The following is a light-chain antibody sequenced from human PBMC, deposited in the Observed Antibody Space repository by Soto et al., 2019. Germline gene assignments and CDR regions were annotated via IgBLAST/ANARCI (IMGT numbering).Light chain of an antibody. CDR3: LLFRGSPT. Sequence: EIVLTQSPGTLSVSPGERATLSCRASQVVVTAYIHWYQHKPGQAPRLLISGASTRASGIPDRFSGSGVGTAFTRTTARLEPEDCAVYDGLLFRGSPTFGPGSRVHI. CDR2: GAS. J-gene: IGKJ3*01. V-gene: IGKV3-20*01. CDR1: QVVVTAY.